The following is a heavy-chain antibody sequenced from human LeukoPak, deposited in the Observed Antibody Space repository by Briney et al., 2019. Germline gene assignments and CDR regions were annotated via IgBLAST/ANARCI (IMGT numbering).Heavy chain of an antibody. Sequence: GGSLKLSCAASGSTFSGSAIHWVRQSSGKGLEWVGQIDKKDKGYATATAYAASVKGRFTVSRDDSKNTAYLQMNSLKTEDTAVYYCTRLLDYNGYYYGAFDYWGQGTLVTVSS. CDR3: TRLLDYNGYYYGAFDY. V-gene: IGHV3-73*01. CDR2: IDKKDKGYATAT. D-gene: IGHD3-22*01. J-gene: IGHJ4*02. CDR1: GSTFSGSA.